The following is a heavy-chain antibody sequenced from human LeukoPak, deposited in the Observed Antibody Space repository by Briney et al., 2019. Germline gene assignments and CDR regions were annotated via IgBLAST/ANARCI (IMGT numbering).Heavy chain of an antibody. J-gene: IGHJ4*02. CDR1: GGSLSSYF. CDR2: IHYSGST. Sequence: PSETLSLTCTVSGGSLSSYFWSWIRQSPGKGLEWIGYIHYSGSTNYNPSLRSRVTISVDTSKNQFSLKLSSVTAADAAVYYCARLTNTGNYQYYFDYWGQGTLVTVSS. V-gene: IGHV4-59*08. D-gene: IGHD1-26*01. CDR3: ARLTNTGNYQYYFDY.